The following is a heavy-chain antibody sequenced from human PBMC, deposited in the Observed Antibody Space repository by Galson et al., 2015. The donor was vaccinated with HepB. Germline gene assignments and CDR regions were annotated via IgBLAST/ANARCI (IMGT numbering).Heavy chain of an antibody. J-gene: IGHJ4*02. CDR3: AWSLVPGIAAAGNDY. CDR2: IDPSDSYT. CDR1: GYSFTSYW. Sequence: QSGAEVKKPGESLKISCKGSGYSFTSYWIGWVRQMPGKGLEWMGRIDPSDSYTNYSPSFQGHVTISADKSISTAYLQWSSLKASDTAMYYCAWSLVPGIAAAGNDYWGQGTLVTVSS. D-gene: IGHD6-13*01. V-gene: IGHV5-10-1*01.